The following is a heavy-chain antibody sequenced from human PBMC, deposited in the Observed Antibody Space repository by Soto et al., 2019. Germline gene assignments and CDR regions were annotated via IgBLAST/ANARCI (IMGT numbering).Heavy chain of an antibody. J-gene: IGHJ4*02. CDR3: ARAYYEHLWGSYRFDY. CDR2: IKEDGNVK. V-gene: IGHV3-7*01. Sequence: EVQLVESGGGLVQPGGSLRVSCAASGFTFSRFWLSWVRQAPGKGLEWVANIKEDGNVKYYVDSVRGRFTISRDNAKNSLYLQMDSLRAEDTAVYYCARAYYEHLWGSYRFDYWGQGTLVTVSS. CDR1: GFTFSRFW. D-gene: IGHD3-16*02.